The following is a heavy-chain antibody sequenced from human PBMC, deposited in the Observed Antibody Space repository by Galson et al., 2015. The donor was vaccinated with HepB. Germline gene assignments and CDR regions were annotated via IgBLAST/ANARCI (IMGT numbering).Heavy chain of an antibody. D-gene: IGHD5-12*01. CDR3: ARDQGYSGYEYGGLRFDP. V-gene: IGHV3-7*03. J-gene: IGHJ5*02. CDR2: IKQDGSEK. CDR1: GFTFSSYW. Sequence: SLRLSCAASGFTFSSYWMSWVRQAPGKGLEWVANIKQDGSEKYYVDSVKGRFTISRDNAKNSLYLQMNSLRAEDTAVYYCARDQGYSGYEYGGLRFDPWGQGTLVTVSS.